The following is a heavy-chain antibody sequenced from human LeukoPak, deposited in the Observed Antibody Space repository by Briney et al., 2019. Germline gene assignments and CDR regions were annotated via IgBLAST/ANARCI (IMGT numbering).Heavy chain of an antibody. CDR3: ARDLPRIVVVVAATRALDP. CDR1: GGTFSSYA. CDR2: IIPILGIA. Sequence: ASVTVSCKASGGTFSSYAISWVRQAPGQGLEWMGRIIPILGIANYAQKFQGRVTITADKSTSTAYMELSSLRSEDTAVYYCARDLPRIVVVVAATRALDPWGQGTLVTVSS. J-gene: IGHJ5*02. D-gene: IGHD2-15*01. V-gene: IGHV1-69*04.